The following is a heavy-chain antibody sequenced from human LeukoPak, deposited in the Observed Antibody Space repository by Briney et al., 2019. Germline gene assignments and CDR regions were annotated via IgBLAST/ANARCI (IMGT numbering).Heavy chain of an antibody. Sequence: GGSLRLSCAASGFTFSSYWMSWVRQAPGKGLEWVANIKQDGSEKHYVDSVKGRFTISRDNAKNSLYLQMNSLRAEDTAVYYCARDPRYYYDSSGSSPVDYWGQGTLVTVSS. V-gene: IGHV3-7*01. CDR3: ARDPRYYYDSSGSSPVDY. J-gene: IGHJ4*02. D-gene: IGHD3-22*01. CDR2: IKQDGSEK. CDR1: GFTFSSYW.